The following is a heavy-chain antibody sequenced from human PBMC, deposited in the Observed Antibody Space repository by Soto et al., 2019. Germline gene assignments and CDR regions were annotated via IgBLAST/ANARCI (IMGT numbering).Heavy chain of an antibody. D-gene: IGHD5-18*01. CDR3: ARTYQGAQLWLFPELAKDIFDY. CDR1: GFTFSSYS. Sequence: EVQLVESGGGLVKPGGSLRLSCAASGFTFSSYSMNWVRQAPGKGLEWVSSISSSSSYIYYADSVKGRFTISRDNAKNSLYLQMNNLRAEDTAVYYCARTYQGAQLWLFPELAKDIFDYWGQGTLVTVSS. CDR2: ISSSSSYI. J-gene: IGHJ4*02. V-gene: IGHV3-21*01.